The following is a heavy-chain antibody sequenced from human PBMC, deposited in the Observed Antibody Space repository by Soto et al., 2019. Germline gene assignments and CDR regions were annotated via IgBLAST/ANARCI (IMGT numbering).Heavy chain of an antibody. CDR1: GVTLTSYA. CDR2: IFSTFGSP. CDR3: TRAAYPHTYFDS. Sequence: QVQLLQSGAEVKRPGSSVKVSCKASGVTLTSYAINWVRQAPGQGLEWMGGIFSTFGSPNYAQKFQGRVTITADKFAGTAYMELTSLRSDDTAVYYCTRAAYPHTYFDSWGQGTLVTVSS. J-gene: IGHJ4*02. V-gene: IGHV1-69*06. D-gene: IGHD2-2*02.